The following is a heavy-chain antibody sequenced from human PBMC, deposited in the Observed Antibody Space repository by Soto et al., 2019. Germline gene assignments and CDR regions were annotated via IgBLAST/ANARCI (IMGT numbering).Heavy chain of an antibody. D-gene: IGHD3-3*01. V-gene: IGHV3-11*01. Sequence: GGSLRLSCAASGFTFSDYYMSWIRQAPGKGLEWVSYISSSGSTIYYADSVKGRFTISRDNAKNSLYLQMNSLRAEDTAVYYCARVSSEAIFGVVYFDYWGQGALVTVSS. CDR2: ISSSGSTI. CDR3: ARVSSEAIFGVVYFDY. J-gene: IGHJ4*02. CDR1: GFTFSDYY.